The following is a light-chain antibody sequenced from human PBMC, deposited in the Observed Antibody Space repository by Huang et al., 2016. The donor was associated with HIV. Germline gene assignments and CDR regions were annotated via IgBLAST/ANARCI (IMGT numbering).Light chain of an antibody. CDR1: QSVNNNY. CDR3: QQFGSSPPYS. J-gene: IGKJ2*03. CDR2: RAS. V-gene: IGKV3-20*01. Sequence: EILLTQSPDTLSSSPGERATLSCRASQSVNNNYLAWYQQKPGQAPRLLIYRASSMATGIPDRFSGSGSGTDFTLTISRLEPDDFAVYYCQQFGSSPPYSFGQGTKLEIK.